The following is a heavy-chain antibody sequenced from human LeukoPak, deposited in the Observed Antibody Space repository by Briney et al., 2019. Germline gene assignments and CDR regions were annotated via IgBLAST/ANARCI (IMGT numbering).Heavy chain of an antibody. CDR2: IYPGDSDT. D-gene: IGHD3-10*01. J-gene: IGHJ4*02. CDR3: ARFRGSGSYYNALDY. CDR1: GYSFTSYW. Sequence: GESLKISCKGSGYSFTSYWIGWVRQMPGKGLEWMGIIYPGDSDTRYSPSFQGQVTISADKSISTAYLQWSSLKASDTAMYYCARFRGSGSYYNALDYWGQGTLVTVSS. V-gene: IGHV5-51*01.